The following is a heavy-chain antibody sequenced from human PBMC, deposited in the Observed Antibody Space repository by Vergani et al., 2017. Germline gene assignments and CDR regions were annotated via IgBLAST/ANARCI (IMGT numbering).Heavy chain of an antibody. CDR1: AYTFSNYY. J-gene: IGHJ4*02. CDR2: INPSGGHT. Sequence: VSCKTSAYTFSNYYMHSVRQAPGQGLEWMGIINPSGGHTNYAQKFQGRVTMTRDTSTSTVYMELRSLISEDTAIYYCARGDYGILTGYRYWGEGTLVTVSA. D-gene: IGHD3-9*01. CDR3: ARGDYGILTGYRY. V-gene: IGHV1-46*03.